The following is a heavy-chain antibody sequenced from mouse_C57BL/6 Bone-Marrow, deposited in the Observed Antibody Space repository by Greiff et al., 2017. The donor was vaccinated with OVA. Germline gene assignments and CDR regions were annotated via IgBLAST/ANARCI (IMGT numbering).Heavy chain of an antibody. D-gene: IGHD2-5*01. V-gene: IGHV10-1*01. Sequence: EVLLVESGGGLVQPKGSLKLSCAASGFSFNTYAMNWVRQAPGKGLEWVARIRSKSNNYATYYADSGKDRFTISRDDSESMLYLQMNSLKTEDTAMYYCVRHGNSNYPFYAMDYWGQGTSVTVSS. CDR1: GFSFNTYA. CDR2: IRSKSNNYAT. J-gene: IGHJ4*01. CDR3: VRHGNSNYPFYAMDY.